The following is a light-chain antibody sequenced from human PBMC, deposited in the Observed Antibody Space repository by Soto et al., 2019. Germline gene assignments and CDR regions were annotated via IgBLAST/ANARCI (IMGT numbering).Light chain of an antibody. CDR1: SSNIGSYY. CDR3: AAWDDRLRGVV. Sequence: QSVLTQPPAASGTPGQRVTISCSGSSSNIGSYYLYWYQQLPGTAPKLLIYTNNQRPSGVPDRVSGSKSGTSASLAISGLRSEDEADYYCAAWDDRLRGVVFGGGTKLTVL. J-gene: IGLJ2*01. V-gene: IGLV1-47*01. CDR2: TNN.